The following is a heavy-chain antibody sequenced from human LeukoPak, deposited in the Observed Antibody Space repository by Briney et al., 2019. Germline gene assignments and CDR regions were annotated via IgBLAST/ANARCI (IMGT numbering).Heavy chain of an antibody. CDR3: TRGGGYSYY. D-gene: IGHD2-15*01. CDR1: GFTFSNYE. Sequence: GGSLRLSCAASGFTFSNYEMNWVRQAPGKGLEWVSYISTGGNTIYYADSVKGRFTFSRDNAKNSLYLQTNSLRAEDTAVYYCTRGGGYSYYWGQGTLVTVSS. J-gene: IGHJ4*02. CDR2: ISTGGNTI. V-gene: IGHV3-48*03.